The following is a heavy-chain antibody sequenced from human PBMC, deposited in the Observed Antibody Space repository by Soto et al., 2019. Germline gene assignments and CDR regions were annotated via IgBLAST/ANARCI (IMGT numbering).Heavy chain of an antibody. J-gene: IGHJ4*02. CDR2: VANSGTT. CDR1: GDSVGSRTSY. D-gene: IGHD1-7*01. CDR3: AMAGNYRYFDS. V-gene: IGHV4-61*01. Sequence: QVQLQESGPGLVKPSETLSLTCTVSGDSVGSRTSYCSWIRQPPGKGLEWIGYVANSGTTNYNPSLKSRFTLSLDTSNNQCSLTLASVTAADTAVYYCAMAGNYRYFDSWGQGVLVTVSS.